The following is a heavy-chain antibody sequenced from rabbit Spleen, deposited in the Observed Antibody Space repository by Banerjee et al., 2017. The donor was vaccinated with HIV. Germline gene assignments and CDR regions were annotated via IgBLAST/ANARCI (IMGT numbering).Heavy chain of an antibody. V-gene: IGHV1S40*01. J-gene: IGHJ6*01. CDR3: ARDLAGVVGWNFGL. Sequence: QSLEESGGDLVKPGASLTLTCIASGVSFSGNSYICWVRQAPGKGLEWIVCIDSGSSGFTYFASWAKGRFTISKTSSTTVTLQMTSLTAADTATYFCARDLAGVVGWNFGLWGPGTLVTVS. D-gene: IGHD4-1*01. CDR1: GVSFSGNSY. CDR2: IDSGSSGFT.